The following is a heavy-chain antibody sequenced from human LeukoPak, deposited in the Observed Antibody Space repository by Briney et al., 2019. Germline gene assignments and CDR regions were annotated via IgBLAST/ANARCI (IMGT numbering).Heavy chain of an antibody. CDR1: GFTFSSYE. V-gene: IGHV3-48*03. J-gene: IGHJ3*02. D-gene: IGHD1-26*01. CDR3: ARGREWGLNDDAFDI. CDR2: ISSSGSTI. Sequence: GGSLRLSCAASGFTFSSYEMNWVRQAPGKGLEWVSYISSSGSTIYYADSVKGRFTISRDNAKNSLYLQMNSLRAEDTALYHCARGREWGLNDDAFDIWGQGTMVTVSS.